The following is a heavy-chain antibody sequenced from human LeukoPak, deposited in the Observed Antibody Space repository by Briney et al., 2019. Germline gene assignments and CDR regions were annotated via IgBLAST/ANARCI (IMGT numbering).Heavy chain of an antibody. CDR1: GGSISSSSYY. J-gene: IGHJ4*02. D-gene: IGHD5-18*01. V-gene: IGHV4-39*01. CDR2: IYYSGST. CDR3: ARGLDTKDFDY. Sequence: SETLSLTCTVSGGSISSSSYYWGWIRQPPGKGLEWIGSIYYSGSTYYNPSLKSRVTISVDTSKNQFSLKLSSVTAADTAVYYCARGLDTKDFDYWGQGTLVTVSS.